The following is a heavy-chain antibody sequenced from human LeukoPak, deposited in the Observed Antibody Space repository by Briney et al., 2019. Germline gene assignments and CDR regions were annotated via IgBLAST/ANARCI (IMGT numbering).Heavy chain of an antibody. CDR2: IYYTGGT. D-gene: IGHD3-22*01. Sequence: PSETLSLTCTVSGGSVSGYYWSWVRQPPGRGLEWIGYIYYTGGTNYNPSLKSRVTTSVDTSQNQFSLKVTSVTAADTAVYYCARISAYDSSGYSPPSFDYWGQGTLVTVSS. V-gene: IGHV4-59*02. CDR3: ARISAYDSSGYSPPSFDY. CDR1: GGSVSGYY. J-gene: IGHJ4*02.